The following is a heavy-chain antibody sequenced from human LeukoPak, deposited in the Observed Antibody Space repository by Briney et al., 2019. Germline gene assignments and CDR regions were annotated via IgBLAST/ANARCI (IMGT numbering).Heavy chain of an antibody. CDR3: ARAPEGMATTDFDY. V-gene: IGHV3-21*01. CDR1: GFIFSNYA. J-gene: IGHJ4*02. Sequence: GGSLRLSCAASGFIFSNYAMNWVRQAPGKGLEWVSSIDGSSSHIYYADSVKGRFTISRDNTKSSLYLQMNSLRAEDMAVYYCARAPEGMATTDFDYWGQGTLVTVSS. CDR2: IDGSSSHI. D-gene: IGHD5-24*01.